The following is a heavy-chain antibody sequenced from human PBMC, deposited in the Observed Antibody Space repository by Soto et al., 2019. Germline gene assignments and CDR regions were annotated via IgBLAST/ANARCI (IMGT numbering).Heavy chain of an antibody. Sequence: TSETLSLTCTVSGGSISSSSYYWGWIRQPPGKGLEWIGSIYYSGSTYYNPSLKSRVTISVDTSKNQFSLKLSSVTAADTAVYYCARQGAGELLFYYYYYGMDVWGQGTTVTVSS. V-gene: IGHV4-39*01. CDR3: ARQGAGELLFYYYYYGMDV. CDR2: IYYSGST. J-gene: IGHJ6*02. D-gene: IGHD3-10*01. CDR1: GGSISSSSYY.